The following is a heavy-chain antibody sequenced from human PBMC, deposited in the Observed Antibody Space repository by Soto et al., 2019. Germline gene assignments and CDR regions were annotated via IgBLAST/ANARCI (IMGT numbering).Heavy chain of an antibody. CDR2: IWYDGSNK. Sequence: GGSLRLSCSASGFTFSSYGMHWVRQAPGKGLEWVAVIWYDGSNKYYADSVKGRFTISRDNSKNTLYLQMNSLRAEDTAVYYCARERSNWNPSLWSYYYYGMDVWGQGTTVTAP. D-gene: IGHD1-1*01. J-gene: IGHJ6*02. CDR1: GFTFSSYG. V-gene: IGHV3-33*01. CDR3: ARERSNWNPSLWSYYYYGMDV.